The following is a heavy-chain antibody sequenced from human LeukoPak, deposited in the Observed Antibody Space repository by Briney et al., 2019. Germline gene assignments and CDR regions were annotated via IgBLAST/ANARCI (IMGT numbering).Heavy chain of an antibody. CDR2: IYYSGST. CDR3: ARANYDFWSGYSSFGYYNYMDV. CDR1: GGSISSYY. Sequence: PSETLSLTCTVSGGSISSYYWSWIRQPPGKGLEWIGYIYYSGSTNYNPSLKSRVTISVDTSKNQFSLKLSSVTAADTAVYYCARANYDFWSGYSSFGYYNYMDVWGKGTTVTVSS. D-gene: IGHD3-3*01. V-gene: IGHV4-59*01. J-gene: IGHJ6*03.